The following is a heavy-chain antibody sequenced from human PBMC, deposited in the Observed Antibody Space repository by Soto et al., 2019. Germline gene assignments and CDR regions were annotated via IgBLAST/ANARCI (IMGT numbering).Heavy chain of an antibody. D-gene: IGHD2-21*02. CDR3: ALQRYCGGDCYSLDY. Sequence: GGSLRLSCAASGFTVISNYMSWVRQAPWKGLEWVSVIYSGGSTYYADSVKGRFTISRDNSKNTLYLQMNSLRAEDTAVYYCALQRYCGGDCYSLDYWGQGTLVTVSS. CDR1: GFTVISNY. J-gene: IGHJ4*02. CDR2: IYSGGST. V-gene: IGHV3-66*01.